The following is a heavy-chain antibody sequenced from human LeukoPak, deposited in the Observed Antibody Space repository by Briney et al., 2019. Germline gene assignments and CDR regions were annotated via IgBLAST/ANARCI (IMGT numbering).Heavy chain of an antibody. V-gene: IGHV3-30*02. CDR1: GFTFSSYG. J-gene: IGHJ4*02. D-gene: IGHD4-11*01. CDR3: AKDHGLGGYSNYYFDY. CDR2: IRYDGSNK. Sequence: GGSLRLSCAASGFTFSSYGMHWVRQAPGKGLEWVAFIRYDGSNKYYADSVKGRFTISRDNSKNTLYLQMNSLRAEDTAVYYCAKDHGLGGYSNYYFDYWGQGTLVTVSS.